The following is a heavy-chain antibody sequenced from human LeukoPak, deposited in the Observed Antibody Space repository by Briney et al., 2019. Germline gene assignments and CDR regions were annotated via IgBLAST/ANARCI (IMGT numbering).Heavy chain of an antibody. Sequence: SVKVSCKASGGTFSSYAISWVRQAPGQGLEWMGGIIPIFGTANYAQKFQGRVTITADESTSTAYKELSSLRSEDTAVYYCARDPYPGNSGSYSYFDYWGQGTLVTVSS. CDR3: ARDPYPGNSGSYSYFDY. CDR2: IIPIFGTA. J-gene: IGHJ4*02. V-gene: IGHV1-69*13. D-gene: IGHD1-26*01. CDR1: GGTFSSYA.